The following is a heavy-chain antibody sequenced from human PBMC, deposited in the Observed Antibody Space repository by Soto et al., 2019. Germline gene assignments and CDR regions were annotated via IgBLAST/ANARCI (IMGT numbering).Heavy chain of an antibody. CDR3: ARGGYDILTGYYNRYYYYGMDV. D-gene: IGHD3-9*01. CDR1: GYTFTSYD. CDR2: MNPNSGNT. V-gene: IGHV1-8*01. J-gene: IGHJ6*02. Sequence: QVQLVQSGAEVKKPGASVKVSCKASGYTFTSYDINWVRQATGQGLEWMGWMNPNSGNTGYAQKLQGRVTMTGNTSISTAYMELSSLRSEDTAVYYCARGGYDILTGYYNRYYYYGMDVWGQGTTVTVSS.